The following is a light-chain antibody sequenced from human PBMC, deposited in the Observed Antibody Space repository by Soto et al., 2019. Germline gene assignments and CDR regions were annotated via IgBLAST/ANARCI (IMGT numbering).Light chain of an antibody. J-gene: IGLJ2*01. CDR3: SSYTTSTTVL. V-gene: IGLV2-14*01. Sequence: QSALTQPASVSGSPGQSITISCTGTSSDIGGYNYVSWYQQHPGKAPKLIIYDVSYRPSGISPRFSGSKSDNTASLTISGLQAEDEADYYCSSYTTSTTVLFGGGTTLTVL. CDR2: DVS. CDR1: SSDIGGYNY.